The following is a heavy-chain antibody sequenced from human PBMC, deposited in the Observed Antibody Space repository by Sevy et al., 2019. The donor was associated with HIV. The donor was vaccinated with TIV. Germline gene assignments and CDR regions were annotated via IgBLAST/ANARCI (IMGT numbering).Heavy chain of an antibody. CDR2: IYYSGST. J-gene: IGHJ4*02. Sequence: SETLSLTCTVSGGSISSSSYYWGWIRQPPGKGLEWIAIIYYSGSTYYNPSLKSRVSIFIDTSKNQFSLKLSPVTAADTALYYCARLGLSRGVTTGSYYFDYWGQGTLVTVSS. CDR1: GGSISSSSYY. V-gene: IGHV4-39*01. D-gene: IGHD1-1*01. CDR3: ARLGLSRGVTTGSYYFDY.